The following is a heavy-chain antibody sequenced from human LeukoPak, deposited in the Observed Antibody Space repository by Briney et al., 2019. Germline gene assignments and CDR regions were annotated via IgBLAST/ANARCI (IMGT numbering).Heavy chain of an antibody. CDR1: GFTFSNSL. Sequence: GGSLRLSCAASGFTFSNSLMHWVRQVPGKRLVWVARIDTDESTTHYADSVKGRFTISRDNAKNTLYLQMNSLRAEDTAVYYCARDRDGYNYWGQGTLVTVSS. CDR2: IDTDESTT. D-gene: IGHD5-24*01. V-gene: IGHV3-74*01. CDR3: ARDRDGYNY. J-gene: IGHJ4*02.